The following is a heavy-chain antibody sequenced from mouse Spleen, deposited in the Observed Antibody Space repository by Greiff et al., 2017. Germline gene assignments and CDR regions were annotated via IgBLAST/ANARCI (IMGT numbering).Heavy chain of an antibody. CDR1: GYAFTNYL. V-gene: IGHV1-54*01. D-gene: IGHD2-1*01. CDR2: INPGSGGT. CDR3: ARCGNYYYWYFDV. Sequence: QVQLQQSGAELVRPGTSVKVSCKASGYAFTNYLIEWVKQRPGQGLEWIGVINPGSGGTNYNEKFKGKATLTADKSSSTAYMQLSSLTSEDSAVYFCARCGNYYYWYFDVWGTGTTVTVSS. J-gene: IGHJ1*03.